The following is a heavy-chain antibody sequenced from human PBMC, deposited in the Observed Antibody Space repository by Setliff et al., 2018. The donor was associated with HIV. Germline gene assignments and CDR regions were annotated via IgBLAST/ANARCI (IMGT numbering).Heavy chain of an antibody. CDR2: INAGNGNT. CDR3: ARGKVGYDGIMDV. Sequence: ASVKVSCKASGGTFSSYTISWVRQAPGQRLEWMGWINAGNGNTKYSQEFQGRVTITRDTSASTAYMELSSLRSEDMAVYYCARGKVGYDGIMDVWGKGTTVTVSS. D-gene: IGHD3-16*01. CDR1: GGTFSSYT. V-gene: IGHV1-3*03. J-gene: IGHJ6*04.